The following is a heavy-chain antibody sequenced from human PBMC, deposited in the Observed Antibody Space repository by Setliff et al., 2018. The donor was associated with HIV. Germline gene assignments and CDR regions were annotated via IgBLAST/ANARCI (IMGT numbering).Heavy chain of an antibody. CDR3: AKGFRPVDTALVSGPTY. Sequence: GVLRLSCAASGFTFSPYWMHWVRQAPGKGLVWVSRINSGGSTYYADSAKGRFIISRDNSQNTLYLQMNSLRADDTAIYYCAKGFRPVDTALVSGPTYWGQGIRVTVSS. CDR2: INSGGST. J-gene: IGHJ4*02. CDR1: GFTFSPYW. D-gene: IGHD5-18*01. V-gene: IGHV3-74*01.